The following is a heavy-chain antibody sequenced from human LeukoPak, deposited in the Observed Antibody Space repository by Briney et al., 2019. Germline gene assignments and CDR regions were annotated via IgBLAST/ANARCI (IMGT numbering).Heavy chain of an antibody. CDR3: ARVGGGKGTYYYYYGMDV. CDR1: GFTFSSYW. CDR2: IKHDGSEK. Sequence: GGSLRLSCAASGFTFSSYWMSWVRQAPGKGLEWVANIKHDGSEKYYVDSVKGRFTISRDNAKNSLYLQMNSLRAEDTAVYYCARVGGGKGTYYYYYGMDVWGQGTTVTVSS. D-gene: IGHD3-16*01. J-gene: IGHJ6*02. V-gene: IGHV3-7*03.